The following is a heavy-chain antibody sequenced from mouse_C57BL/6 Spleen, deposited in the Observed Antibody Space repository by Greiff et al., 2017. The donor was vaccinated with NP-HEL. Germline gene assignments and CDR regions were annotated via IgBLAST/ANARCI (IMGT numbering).Heavy chain of an antibody. D-gene: IGHD2-3*01. V-gene: IGHV3-8*01. J-gene: IGHJ1*03. CDR2: ISYSGST. CDR1: GYSITSDY. Sequence: EVQRVESGPGLAKPSQTLSLTCSVTGYSITSDYWNWIRKFPGNKLKYMGYISYSGSTYYNPSLKSRISITRDTSKNQYYLQLNSVTTEDTATYYCAREGIPIYDGYYGYFDVWGTGTTVTVSS. CDR3: AREGIPIYDGYYGYFDV.